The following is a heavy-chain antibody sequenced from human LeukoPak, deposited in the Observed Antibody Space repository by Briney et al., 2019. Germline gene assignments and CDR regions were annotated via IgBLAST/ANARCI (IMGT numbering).Heavy chain of an antibody. V-gene: IGHV4-4*02. J-gene: IGHJ4*02. Sequence: PSGTLSLTCIVSGGSISSLNLWSWLRQPPGKGLEWIGEMYLGGTTNFNPSLKSRVTISVDTSKNQFSLKLSSVTAADTAVYYCAASNGRARDPSYFDYWGQGTLDTVSS. D-gene: IGHD2-2*01. CDR3: AASNGRARDPSYFDY. CDR2: MYLGGTT. CDR1: GGSISSLNL.